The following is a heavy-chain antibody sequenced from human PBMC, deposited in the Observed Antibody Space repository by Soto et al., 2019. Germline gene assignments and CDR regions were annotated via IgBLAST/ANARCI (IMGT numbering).Heavy chain of an antibody. CDR3: AKPYYAILTGYYRPFDS. D-gene: IGHD3-9*01. Sequence: PGRSRRLSCAASGFTFSSYAMYQVRQAPGKGLEWVAVISYDGSNKYYADSVKGRFTISRDNSKNTLYLQMNSLRAEDTAVYYCAKPYYAILTGYYRPFDSWGQGTLVTVSS. V-gene: IGHV3-30-3*02. CDR1: GFTFSSYA. J-gene: IGHJ4*02. CDR2: ISYDGSNK.